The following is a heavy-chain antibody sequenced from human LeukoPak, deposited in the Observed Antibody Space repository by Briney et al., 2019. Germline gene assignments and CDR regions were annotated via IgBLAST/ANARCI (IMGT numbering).Heavy chain of an antibody. J-gene: IGHJ4*02. CDR3: VLRGHTYGPK. V-gene: IGHV3-13*04. CDR1: GFTFSSYD. D-gene: IGHD5-18*01. CDR2: IDTAGGT. Sequence: PGGSQRLSCAASGFTFSSYDMHWVRQGPGKGLEWVSGIDTAGGTYYAGSVKGRFTISRENAKNSFYLQMNSLRAGDTAVYYCVLRGHTYGPKWGQGTLVTVSS.